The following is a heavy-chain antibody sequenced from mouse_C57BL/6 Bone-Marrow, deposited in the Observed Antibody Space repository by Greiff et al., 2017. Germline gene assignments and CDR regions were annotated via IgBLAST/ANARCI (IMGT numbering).Heavy chain of an antibody. CDR1: GYTFTSYW. Sequence: VQLQQPGTELVKPGASVKLSCKASGYTFTSYWMHWVKQRPGQGLEWIGNINPSNGGTNYNEKFKSKATLTVDKSSSTAYMQLSSLTSEDSAVYYSAIPDYYCSSYLDTMVTSYYFDYWGQGTTLTVSS. CDR2: INPSNGGT. CDR3: AIPDYYCSSYLDTMVTSYYFDY. J-gene: IGHJ2*01. D-gene: IGHD1-1*01. V-gene: IGHV1-53*01.